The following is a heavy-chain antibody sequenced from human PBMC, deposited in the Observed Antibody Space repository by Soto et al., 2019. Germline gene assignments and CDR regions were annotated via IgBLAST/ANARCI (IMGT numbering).Heavy chain of an antibody. CDR1: DESFSDYY. J-gene: IGHJ4*02. CDR2: INHSGST. D-gene: IGHD2-21*01. V-gene: IGHV4-34*01. CDR3: ARGISPPYYFDC. Sequence: SETLSLTCAVYDESFSDYYWSWIRQPPGKGLEWIGEINHSGSTNYNPSLKSRVTISVDTSKSQFSLSMNSVNAADTAVYYCARGISPPYYFDCWGQGTLGTVSS.